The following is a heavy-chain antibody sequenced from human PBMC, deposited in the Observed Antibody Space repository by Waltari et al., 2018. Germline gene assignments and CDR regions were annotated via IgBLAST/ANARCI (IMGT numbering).Heavy chain of an antibody. V-gene: IGHV3-53*01. CDR3: ARVLEGADEYFDL. CDR1: GFNVSRTS. D-gene: IGHD3-16*01. Sequence: EVRLVESGGDLTRPGASLGLACATSGFNVSRTSLVWIRQAPGKGLEWLSISYSGALNRGGTTFYADSVRGRFTTSRDNDRNILYLQMKSLRVDDTAIYYCARVLEGADEYFDLWGRGTLVTVSS. J-gene: IGHJ2*01. CDR2: SYSGALNRGGTT.